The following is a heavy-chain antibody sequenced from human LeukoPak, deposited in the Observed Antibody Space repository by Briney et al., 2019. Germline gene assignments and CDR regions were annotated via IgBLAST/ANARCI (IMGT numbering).Heavy chain of an antibody. D-gene: IGHD3-10*01. CDR3: AKAGSGSSYYFDY. J-gene: IGHJ4*02. V-gene: IGHV3-23*01. Sequence: GGSLRLSCAASGFTFSSYAMSWVRQAPGKGLEWVSAISGSGGSTYYADSVKGRFTISRDNSKNTLYLQMNGLRAEDTAVYYCAKAGSGSSYYFDYWGQGTLVTVSS. CDR2: ISGSGGST. CDR1: GFTFSSYA.